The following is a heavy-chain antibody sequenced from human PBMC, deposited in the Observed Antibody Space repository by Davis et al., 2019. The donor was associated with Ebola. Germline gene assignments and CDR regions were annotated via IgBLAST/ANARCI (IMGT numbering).Heavy chain of an antibody. D-gene: IGHD3-10*01. CDR1: GYTFTGYY. CDR2: INPNSGGT. Sequence: ASVKVSCKASGYTFTGYYMHWVRQAPGQGLEWMGWINPNSGGTNYAQKFQGWVTMTRDTSISTAYMELSRLRSDDTAVYYCARDGVLWFGEPGSYYFDYWGQGTLVTVSS. CDR3: ARDGVLWFGEPGSYYFDY. J-gene: IGHJ4*02. V-gene: IGHV1-2*04.